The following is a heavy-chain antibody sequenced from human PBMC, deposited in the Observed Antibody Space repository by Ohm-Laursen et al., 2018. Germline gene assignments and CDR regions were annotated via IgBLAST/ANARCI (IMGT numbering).Heavy chain of an antibody. D-gene: IGHD4-17*01. CDR1: GFTFSSYS. V-gene: IGHV3-21*04. J-gene: IGHJ1*01. Sequence: SLRLSCAASGFTFSSYSMNWVRQAPGKGLEWVSSISSSSSYIYYAVSLKGRFTIPRDNAKNSLYLQMNSLGAEDTALYYCAKAKGTTVTTAYFQHWGQGTLVTVSS. CDR2: ISSSSSYI. CDR3: AKAKGTTVTTAYFQH.